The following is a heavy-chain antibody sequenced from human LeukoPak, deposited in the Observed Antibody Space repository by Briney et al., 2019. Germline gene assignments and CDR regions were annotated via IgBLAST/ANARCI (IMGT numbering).Heavy chain of an antibody. CDR2: INPISGGT. Sequence: ASVKVSCKASGYTFTNYGISWVRQAPGQGLEWMGWINPISGGTNYAEKFQGGVTTTRDTSINTAYMEVTRLTSDDTAVYYCAREDGSFDYWGQGTLVIVSS. J-gene: IGHJ4*02. V-gene: IGHV1-2*02. CDR3: AREDGSFDY. CDR1: GYTFTNYG. D-gene: IGHD5-24*01.